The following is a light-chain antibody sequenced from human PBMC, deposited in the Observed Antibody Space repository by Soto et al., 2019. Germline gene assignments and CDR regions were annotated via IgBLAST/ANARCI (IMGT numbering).Light chain of an antibody. Sequence: QSALTQPASVSGSPGQSITISCTGTTSFVGSYNLVSWYQHHPGKAPKLILYEGSKRPSGVSDRFSGSNSGNTASLTISGLQAEDEADYYCSTFVGSVTLGFGGGTKVTVL. CDR2: EGS. J-gene: IGLJ2*01. CDR3: STFVGSVTLG. V-gene: IGLV2-23*01. CDR1: TSFVGSYNL.